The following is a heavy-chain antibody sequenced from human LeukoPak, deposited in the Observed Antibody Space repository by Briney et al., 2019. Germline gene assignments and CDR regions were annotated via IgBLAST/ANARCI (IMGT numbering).Heavy chain of an antibody. V-gene: IGHV1-18*01. CDR3: ARVESTLWFGELSPYYFDY. D-gene: IGHD3-10*01. Sequence: GASVKVSCKASGHTFTSYGISWVRQAPGQGLEWMGWISAYNGNTNYAQKLQGRVTMTTDTSTSTAYMELRSLRSDDTAVYYCARVESTLWFGELSPYYFDYWGQGTLVTVSS. J-gene: IGHJ4*02. CDR2: ISAYNGNT. CDR1: GHTFTSYG.